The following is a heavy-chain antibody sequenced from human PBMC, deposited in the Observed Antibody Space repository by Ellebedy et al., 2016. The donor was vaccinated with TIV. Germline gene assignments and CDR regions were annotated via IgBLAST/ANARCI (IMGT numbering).Heavy chain of an antibody. Sequence: GESLKISCAASGFTVSSNYMSWVRQAPGKGLEWVSYISSSSSTIYYADSVKGRFTISRDNAKNSLYLQMNSLRVEDTAVYYCARGASWSAITGLDYWGQGTLVTVSS. CDR3: ARGASWSAITGLDY. CDR2: ISSSSSTI. CDR1: GFTVSSNY. J-gene: IGHJ4*02. V-gene: IGHV3-48*01. D-gene: IGHD3-3*01.